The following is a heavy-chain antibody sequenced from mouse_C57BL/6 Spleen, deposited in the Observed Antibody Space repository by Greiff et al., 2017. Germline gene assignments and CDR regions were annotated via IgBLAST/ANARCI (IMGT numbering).Heavy chain of an antibody. CDR2: IDPSDSET. CDR1: GYTFTSYW. D-gene: IGHD2-5*01. CDR3: ARQGYSNYVHFAY. Sequence: QVQLQQSGAELVRPGSSVKLSCKASGYTFTSYWMHWVKQRPIQGLEWIGNIDPSDSETHYNQKFKDKATLTVDKSSSTAYMQLSSLTSEDSAVYYCARQGYSNYVHFAYWGQGTLVTVSA. V-gene: IGHV1-52*01. J-gene: IGHJ3*01.